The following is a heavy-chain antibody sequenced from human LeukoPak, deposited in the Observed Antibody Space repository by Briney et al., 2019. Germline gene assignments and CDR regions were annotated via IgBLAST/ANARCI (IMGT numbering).Heavy chain of an antibody. J-gene: IGHJ4*02. CDR2: ISSSSSYI. CDR3: ASNSGADFDY. D-gene: IGHD4-23*01. Sequence: RGSLRLSCAASGFTFSSYSVNWVRQAPGKGLEWVSSISSSSSYIYYADSVKGRFTISRDNAKNSLYLQMNSLRAEDTAVYYCASNSGADFDYWGQGTLVTVSS. CDR1: GFTFSSYS. V-gene: IGHV3-21*01.